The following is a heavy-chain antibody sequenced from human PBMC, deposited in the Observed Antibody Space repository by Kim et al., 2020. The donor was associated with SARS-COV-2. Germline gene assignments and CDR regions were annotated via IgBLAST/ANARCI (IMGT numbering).Heavy chain of an antibody. CDR2: IYYSGST. Sequence: SETLSLTCTVSGGSISSSSYYWGWIRQPPGKGLEWIGSIYYSGSTYYNPSLKSRVTISVDTSKNQFSLKLSSVTAADTAVYYCARQGGDYYYYYYMDVWG. CDR3: ARQGGDYYYYYYMDV. D-gene: IGHD1-26*01. V-gene: IGHV4-39*01. J-gene: IGHJ6*03. CDR1: GGSISSSSYY.